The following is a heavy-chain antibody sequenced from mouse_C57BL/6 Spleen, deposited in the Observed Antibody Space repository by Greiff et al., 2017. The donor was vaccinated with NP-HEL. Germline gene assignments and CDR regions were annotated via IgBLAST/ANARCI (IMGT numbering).Heavy chain of an antibody. CDR2: INPNNGGT. CDR1: GYTFTDYN. CDR3: ARKSYYAMDY. J-gene: IGHJ4*01. Sequence: EVKVVESGPELVKPGASVKMSCKASGYTFTDYNMHWVKQSHGKSLEWIGYINPNNGGTSYNQKFKGKATLTVNKSSSTAYMELRSLTSEDSAVYYCARKSYYAMDYWGQGTSVTVSS. V-gene: IGHV1-22*01.